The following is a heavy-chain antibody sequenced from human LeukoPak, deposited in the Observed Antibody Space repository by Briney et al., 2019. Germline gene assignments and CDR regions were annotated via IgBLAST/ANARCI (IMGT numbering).Heavy chain of an antibody. D-gene: IGHD3-10*01. V-gene: IGHV3-21*01. J-gene: IGHJ4*02. CDR1: GFTFRDYW. Sequence: GGSLRLSCAASGFTFRDYWMNWVRQAPGKGLEWVSSISSSSSYIYYADSVKGRFTISRDNAKNSLYLQMNSLRAEDTAVYYCARDLSMVRGFPNYWGQGTLVTVSS. CDR3: ARDLSMVRGFPNY. CDR2: ISSSSSYI.